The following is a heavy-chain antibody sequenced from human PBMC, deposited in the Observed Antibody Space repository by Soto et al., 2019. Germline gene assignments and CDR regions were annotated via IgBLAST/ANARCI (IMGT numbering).Heavy chain of an antibody. Sequence: ASVKVSCKVSGYTLTELSIHWVRQAPGKGLEWMGGFDPEDGETIYAQKFQGRVTMTEDTSTDTAYMELSSLRSEDTAVYYCASSGSYDGPNFDYWGQGTLVTVSS. CDR2: FDPEDGET. CDR3: ASSGSYDGPNFDY. CDR1: GYTLTELS. D-gene: IGHD1-26*01. J-gene: IGHJ4*02. V-gene: IGHV1-24*01.